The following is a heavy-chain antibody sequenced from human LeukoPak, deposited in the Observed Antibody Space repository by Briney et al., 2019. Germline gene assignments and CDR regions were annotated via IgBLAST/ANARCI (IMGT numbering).Heavy chain of an antibody. CDR3: ASTEVVGMWFDP. V-gene: IGHV4-34*01. J-gene: IGHJ5*02. Sequence: SETLSLTCAVYGGSFSGYYWSWIRQPPGKGLEWIGEINHSGSTDYNPSLKSRVTISVDTSKNQFSLKLSSVTAADTAVYYCASTEVVGMWFDPWGQGTLVTVSS. CDR2: INHSGST. CDR1: GGSFSGYY. D-gene: IGHD3-22*01.